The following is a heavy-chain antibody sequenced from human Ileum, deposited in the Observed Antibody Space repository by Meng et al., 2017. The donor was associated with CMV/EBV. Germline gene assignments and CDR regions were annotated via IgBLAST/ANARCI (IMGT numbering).Heavy chain of an antibody. CDR3: ARGPVSYQYGSGFSGFGP. Sequence: ESCSGYYWRWIRQSPGKGLEYIGEINHSGSTDYNPSLKSRVTLSVATSKKQVSLKMTSMTAADTAVYYCARGPVSYQYGSGFSGFGPWGQGTLVTVSS. CDR2: INHSGST. D-gene: IGHD3-10*01. J-gene: IGHJ5*02. CDR1: ESCSGYY. V-gene: IGHV4-34*01.